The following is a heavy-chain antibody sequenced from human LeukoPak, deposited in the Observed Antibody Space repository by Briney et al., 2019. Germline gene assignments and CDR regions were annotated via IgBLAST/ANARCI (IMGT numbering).Heavy chain of an antibody. J-gene: IGHJ4*02. CDR3: ARGVVGAFFDY. CDR1: GFTFHNFG. CDR2: IDPDGNDN. V-gene: IGHV3-33*03. D-gene: IGHD1-26*01. Sequence: PGTSLRLSCAASGFTFHNFGMVWVRQAPGKGLQWVAAIDPDGNDNYYADSARGRFVISRDNAKNSLYLQMNSLRAEDTAVYYCARGVVGAFFDYWGQGTLVTVSS.